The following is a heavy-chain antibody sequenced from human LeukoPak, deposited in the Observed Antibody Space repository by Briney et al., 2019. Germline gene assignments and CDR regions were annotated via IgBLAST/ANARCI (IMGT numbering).Heavy chain of an antibody. Sequence: PGTLSLTCAVSGVSISSYYWNWIRQPPGKGLEWIGYISYSGSTNYNPSLQSRVTISVDTSKTQFSLKLRSVTAADTAVYYCAREGTYYCTWFDPWGQGTPVTVSS. J-gene: IGHJ5*02. CDR3: AREGTYYCTWFDP. CDR1: GVSISSYY. CDR2: ISYSGST. D-gene: IGHD2/OR15-2a*01. V-gene: IGHV4-59*01.